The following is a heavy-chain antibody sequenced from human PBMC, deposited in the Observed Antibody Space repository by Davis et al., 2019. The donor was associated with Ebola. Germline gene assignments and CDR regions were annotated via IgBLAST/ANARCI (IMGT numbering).Heavy chain of an antibody. J-gene: IGHJ4*02. Sequence: AASVKVSCKASGDTFMTFGFSWVRQAPGQGLEWIGWISVYSGNTNSAQKFQGRVTMTTDTSTSTAYMELSSLRSEDTAVYYCARAQFPTTSDHWGQGTLVTVSS. CDR3: ARAQFPTTSDH. CDR2: ISVYSGNT. CDR1: GDTFMTFG. V-gene: IGHV1-18*04. D-gene: IGHD1-1*01.